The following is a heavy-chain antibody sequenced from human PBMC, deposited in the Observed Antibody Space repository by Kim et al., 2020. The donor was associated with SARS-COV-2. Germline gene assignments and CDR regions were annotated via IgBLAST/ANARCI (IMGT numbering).Heavy chain of an antibody. V-gene: IGHV5-51*01. J-gene: IGHJ6*02. Sequence: GESLKISCKGSGYTFTSHWIAWVRQMPGKGMEWMGTIYPDDSDTRYSPSFQGQVSISADKSISTAYLQWSSLKASDTAIYYCARLPWAYYYASGTFHDNKWAMDVWGQGTTVTVSS. CDR2: IYPDDSDT. CDR3: ARLPWAYYYASGTFHDNKWAMDV. CDR1: GYTFTSHW. D-gene: IGHD3-10*01.